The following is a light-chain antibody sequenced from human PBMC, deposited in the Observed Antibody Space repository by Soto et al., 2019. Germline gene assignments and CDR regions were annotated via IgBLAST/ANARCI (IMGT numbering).Light chain of an antibody. CDR3: SSYAGSNSYV. CDR2: EVS. V-gene: IGLV2-8*01. Sequence: QSALTQPPSASGSPGQSVTISCTGTSSDVGAYNYVSWYQQHPGKAPKLMIYEVSKRPSGVPDRFSGSKSGNTASRTVSGLQAEEETDYYCSSYAGSNSYVFGTGTKLTVL. J-gene: IGLJ1*01. CDR1: SSDVGAYNY.